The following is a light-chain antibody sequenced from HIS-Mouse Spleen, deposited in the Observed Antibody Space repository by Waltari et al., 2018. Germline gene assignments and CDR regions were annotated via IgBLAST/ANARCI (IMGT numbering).Light chain of an antibody. V-gene: IGLV2-23*03. CDR3: CSYAGSSTFVV. Sequence: QSALTQSASVSGSPGQSITISCTGTSSDVGSDNLVSWYQQHPGKAPKLMIYEGSKRPSGVSNRFSGSKSGNTASLTISGLQAEDEADYYCCSYAGSSTFVVFGGGTKLTVL. J-gene: IGLJ2*01. CDR2: EGS. CDR1: SSDVGSDNL.